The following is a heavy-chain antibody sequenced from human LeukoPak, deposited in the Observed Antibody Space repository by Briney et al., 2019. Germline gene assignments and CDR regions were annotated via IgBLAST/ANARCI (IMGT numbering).Heavy chain of an antibody. CDR1: GYIFTSYG. V-gene: IGHV1-18*01. Sequence: ASVKVSCKASGYIFTSYGISWVRQAPGQGLEWMGWISAYNGKTNYAQQLKGRVTMTKATSTSTASMELRSLRSDYTAVYYGARVPNAPGPQFDYWGQGTLVTGSS. CDR2: ISAYNGKT. J-gene: IGHJ4*02. CDR3: ARVPNAPGPQFDY.